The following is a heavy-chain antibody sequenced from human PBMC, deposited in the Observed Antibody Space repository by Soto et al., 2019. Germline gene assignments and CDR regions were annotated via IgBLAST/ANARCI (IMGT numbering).Heavy chain of an antibody. V-gene: IGHV3-15*01. Sequence: GGSLRLSGIVSGFTFSNAGMNWVRQAPGKGLEWVGRIKSKPDGGTTDYAAPVKGRFTISRADSKNTVHLQMNSLKTEDTALYYCVTRQYCESWGQGTFVNVSP. J-gene: IGHJ4*02. CDR3: VTRQYCES. CDR2: IKSKPDGGTT. CDR1: GFTFSNAG. D-gene: IGHD2-2*01.